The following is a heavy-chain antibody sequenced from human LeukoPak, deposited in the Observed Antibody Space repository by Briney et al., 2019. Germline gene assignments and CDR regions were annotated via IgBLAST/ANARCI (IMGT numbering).Heavy chain of an antibody. CDR1: GFAFSSYP. D-gene: IGHD1-26*01. CDR2: ISGNGGGT. V-gene: IGHV3-23*01. CDR3: AKDQGVGAIFDY. J-gene: IGHJ4*02. Sequence: GSLSLSCAASGFAFSSYPMTWVRQAPGKGLEWVSTISGNGGGTYYAASVRGRFNISRDNSNNTLYLLMDSLRAEDTAIYYCAKDQGVGAIFDYWGQGTLVSVSS.